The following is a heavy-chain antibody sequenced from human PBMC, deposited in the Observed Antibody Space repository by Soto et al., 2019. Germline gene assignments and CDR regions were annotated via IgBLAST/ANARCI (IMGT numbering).Heavy chain of an antibody. V-gene: IGHV1-18*01. D-gene: IGHD2-15*01. CDR1: GYTFTTFV. CDR2: ISTYNGDT. Sequence: QVQLVQSGVEVKKSGASVKVCCKPSGYTFTTFVITWVRQAPGQGLEWMGWISTYNGDTNYAQKFQDTVTITTDTSTNTVYMELKSLRSDDTAFYSCARKRVALYYYYGMDVWGKGTTVTVSS. J-gene: IGHJ6*04. CDR3: ARKRVALYYYYGMDV.